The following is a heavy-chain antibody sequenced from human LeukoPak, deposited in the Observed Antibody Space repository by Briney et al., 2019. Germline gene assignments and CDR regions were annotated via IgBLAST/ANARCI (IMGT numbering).Heavy chain of an antibody. Sequence: SETLSLTCTVSGGSISSYYWSWIRQPPGKGLEWIGYIYYSGSTNYNPSLKSRVTISVDTSKNQFSLKLSSVTAADTAVYYCARVSSSWTAYYYFDYWGQGTPVTVSS. J-gene: IGHJ4*02. CDR2: IYYSGST. V-gene: IGHV4-59*01. CDR1: GGSISSYY. CDR3: ARVSSSWTAYYYFDY. D-gene: IGHD6-13*01.